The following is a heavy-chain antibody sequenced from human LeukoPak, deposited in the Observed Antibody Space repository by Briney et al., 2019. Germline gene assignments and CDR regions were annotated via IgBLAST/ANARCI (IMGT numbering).Heavy chain of an antibody. CDR3: ARESYDYVWGSYRSPFDY. D-gene: IGHD3-16*02. J-gene: IGHJ4*02. CDR1: GFNFSIYW. V-gene: IGHV3-7*01. CDR2: IKEDGSEK. Sequence: GGSLRLSCAASGFNFSIYWMSWVRQAPGRGLEWVANIKEDGSEKYYVDSVKGRFTISRDNAKNSLFLQMNSLRVEDTAVYYCARESYDYVWGSYRSPFDYWGQGTLVTVSS.